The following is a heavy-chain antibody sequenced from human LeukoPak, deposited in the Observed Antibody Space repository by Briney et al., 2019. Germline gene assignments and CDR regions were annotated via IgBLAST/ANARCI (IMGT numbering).Heavy chain of an antibody. CDR1: GFTFSGYA. J-gene: IGHJ3*02. Sequence: GRSLRLSCAASGFTFSGYAMHWVRQAPGKGLEGVAVVSIDGGNKYYADSVKGRFTISRDNSKNTLYLQMNSLRAEDTAVYYCARDSTPDRPYYDFWSGGNAFDIWGQGTMVTVSS. CDR2: VSIDGGNK. D-gene: IGHD3-3*01. V-gene: IGHV3-30-3*01. CDR3: ARDSTPDRPYYDFWSGGNAFDI.